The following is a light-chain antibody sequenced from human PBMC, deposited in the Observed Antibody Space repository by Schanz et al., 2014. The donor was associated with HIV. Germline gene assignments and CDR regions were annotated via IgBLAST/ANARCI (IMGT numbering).Light chain of an antibody. J-gene: IGLJ1*01. CDR3: CSYAGSSTFYV. CDR2: DVS. V-gene: IGLV2-23*02. CDR1: SSDVGGYNY. Sequence: QSVLTQPASVSGSPGQSITISCTGTSSDVGGYNYVSWYQQHPGKVPKLIIYDVSNRPSGVSNRFSGSKSGNTASLTISGLQAEDEADYYCCSYAGSSTFYVFGTGTKVTVL.